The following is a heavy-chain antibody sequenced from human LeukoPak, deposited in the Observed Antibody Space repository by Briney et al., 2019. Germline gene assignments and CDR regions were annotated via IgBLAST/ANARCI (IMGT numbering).Heavy chain of an antibody. V-gene: IGHV3-64*01. CDR2: ISSNGGST. D-gene: IGHD6-19*01. CDR1: GFTFSSYA. J-gene: IGHJ4*02. Sequence: GGSLRLSCAASGFTFSSYAMHWVRQAPGKGLEYVSAISSNGGSTYYAHSVKGRFTISRDNSKNTLYLQMGSLRAEDMAVYYCARDRGGRIAVAVYWGQGTLVTVSS. CDR3: ARDRGGRIAVAVY.